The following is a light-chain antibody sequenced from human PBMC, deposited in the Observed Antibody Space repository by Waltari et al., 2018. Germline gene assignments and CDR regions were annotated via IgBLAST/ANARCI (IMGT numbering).Light chain of an antibody. CDR3: QQYGSSPLT. V-gene: IGKV3-20*01. CDR2: GAS. CDR1: QSVSSNY. Sequence: EIVLTQSPGTLSLSPGERATLSCRASQSVSSNYLAGYQQKPGQAPRLLLYGASSRATGIPDRFSGSGSGTDFTLTISGLEPEDFAVYYCQQYGSSPLTFGQGTKVEIK. J-gene: IGKJ1*01.